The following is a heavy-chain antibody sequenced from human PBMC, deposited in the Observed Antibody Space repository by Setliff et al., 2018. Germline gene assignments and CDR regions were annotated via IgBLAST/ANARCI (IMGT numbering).Heavy chain of an antibody. D-gene: IGHD3-10*01. V-gene: IGHV3-23*01. CDR3: TTAGSSDWVPIAY. J-gene: IGHJ4*02. CDR1: GFTFSSYA. Sequence: GGSLRLSCAASGFTFSSYATTWVRQAPGKGLEWVSGISGYGSRTTHYAGPVKGRITVSRDGSKNTLYLDLNSLQIEDTAVYYCTTAGSSDWVPIAYWGQGTLVTVSS. CDR2: ISGYGSRTT.